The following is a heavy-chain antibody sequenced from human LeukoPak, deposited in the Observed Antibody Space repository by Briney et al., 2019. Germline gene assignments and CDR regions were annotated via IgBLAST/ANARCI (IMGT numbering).Heavy chain of an antibody. CDR2: IIPIFGTP. J-gene: IGHJ4*02. CDR3: ARGWPAETTVVTPYNY. CDR1: GGTFSSYA. Sequence: GSSVKVSCKASGGTFSSYAINWVRQAPGQGLEWMGGIIPIFGTPNYAQKFQGRVTITAVESMSTAYMELSSLRSEDTAVYYCARGWPAETTVVTPYNYWGQGTLVTVSS. V-gene: IGHV1-69*01. D-gene: IGHD4-23*01.